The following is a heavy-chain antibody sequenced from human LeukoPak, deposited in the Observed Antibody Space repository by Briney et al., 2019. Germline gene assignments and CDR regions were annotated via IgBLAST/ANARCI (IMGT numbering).Heavy chain of an antibody. CDR2: NGEST. CDR3: AKGGTYYYDSSGYYHKYYFDY. J-gene: IGHJ4*02. D-gene: IGHD3-22*01. Sequence: NGESTYYADSVKGRFTISRDNSKNTLYLQMNSLRAEDTAVYYCAKGGTYYYDSSGYYHKYYFDYWGQGTLVTVSS. V-gene: IGHV3-23*01.